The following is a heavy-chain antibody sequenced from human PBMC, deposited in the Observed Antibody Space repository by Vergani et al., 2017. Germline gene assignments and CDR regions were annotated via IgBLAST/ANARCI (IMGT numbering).Heavy chain of an antibody. CDR3: ARGLEYYEFWSGSKGAYYMDV. V-gene: IGHV4-34*01. J-gene: IGHJ6*03. CDR2: MNHSGST. CDR1: GGSFSGYY. D-gene: IGHD3-3*01. Sequence: QVQLQQWGAGLLKPSETLSLTCAVYGGSFSGYYWSWIRQPPGKGLEWIGEMNHSGSTNYNPSLKSRGTISVDTSKNQFSLKLSSVTAADTAVYYCARGLEYYEFWSGSKGAYYMDVWGKGTTVTVSS.